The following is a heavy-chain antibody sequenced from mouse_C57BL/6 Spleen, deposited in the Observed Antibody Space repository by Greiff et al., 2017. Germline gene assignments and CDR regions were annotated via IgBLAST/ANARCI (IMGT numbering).Heavy chain of an antibody. CDR2: IDPENGDT. D-gene: IGHD2-10*01. V-gene: IGHV14-4*01. Sequence: EVKLQESGAELVRPGASVKLSCTASGFNIKDDYMHWVKQRPEQGLEWIGWIDPENGDTEYASKFQGKATITADTSSNTAYLQLSSLTSEDTAVYYCARTPYYGNYRYFDVWGTGATVTVSS. CDR3: ARTPYYGNYRYFDV. J-gene: IGHJ1*03. CDR1: GFNIKDDY.